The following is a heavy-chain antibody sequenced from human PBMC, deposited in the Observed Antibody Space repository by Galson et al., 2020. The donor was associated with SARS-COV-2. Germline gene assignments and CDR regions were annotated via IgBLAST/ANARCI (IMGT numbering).Heavy chain of an antibody. D-gene: IGHD2-21*01. CDR1: GFTFGDYA. J-gene: IGHJ4*02. Sequence: GKSLKISCTASGFTFGDYAMSWFRQAPGKGLEWVGFIRSKAYGGTTEYAASVKGRFTISRDDSKSIAYLQMNSLRTEDTAVYYCVKGGGDAGGGYFDYWGQGTLVTVSS. V-gene: IGHV3-49*03. CDR3: VKGGGDAGGGYFDY. CDR2: IRSKAYGGTT.